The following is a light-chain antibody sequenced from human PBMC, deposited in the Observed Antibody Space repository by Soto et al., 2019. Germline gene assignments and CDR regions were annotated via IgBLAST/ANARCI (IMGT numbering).Light chain of an antibody. CDR1: SSDVGGYKY. V-gene: IGLV2-14*01. Sequence: QAVVTQPASVSGSPGQSITISCTGTSSDVGGYKYVSWYQQHPGKAPKLMIYEVSHRPSGVSDRFSGSKSGNTASLTISGLQAEDEADYYGSSYTSSSTWVFGGGTKLTVL. J-gene: IGLJ3*02. CDR3: SSYTSSSTWV. CDR2: EVS.